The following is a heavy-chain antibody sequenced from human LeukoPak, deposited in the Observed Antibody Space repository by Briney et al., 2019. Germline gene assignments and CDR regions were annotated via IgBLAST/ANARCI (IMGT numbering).Heavy chain of an antibody. CDR2: INHSGST. V-gene: IGHV4-34*01. CDR3: ARKRGRVAAAKGY. CDR1: GGSFSGYY. J-gene: IGHJ4*02. Sequence: SETLSLTCAVYGGSFSGYYWSWIRQPPGKGLEWIGEINHSGSTNYNPSLKSRVTISVDTSKNQFSLKLSSVTAADTAVYYCARKRGRVAAAKGYRGQGTLVTVSS. D-gene: IGHD6-13*01.